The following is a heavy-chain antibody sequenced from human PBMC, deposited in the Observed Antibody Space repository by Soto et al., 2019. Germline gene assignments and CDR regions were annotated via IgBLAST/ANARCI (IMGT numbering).Heavy chain of an antibody. D-gene: IGHD2-21*02. CDR1: GGTVGNYD. Sequence: QVHLVQSGAEVKKPGSSVNISCKASGGTVGNYDLNWVRQFPGQGLEWMGGIIPASDTENYAQKFQGRVTITADKSTNIAHMQMDSLTSDDTAVYYCATAVTAGTYYNYGLDVWGQGTTVIVS. J-gene: IGHJ6*02. CDR3: ATAVTAGTYYNYGLDV. CDR2: IIPASDTE. V-gene: IGHV1-69*14.